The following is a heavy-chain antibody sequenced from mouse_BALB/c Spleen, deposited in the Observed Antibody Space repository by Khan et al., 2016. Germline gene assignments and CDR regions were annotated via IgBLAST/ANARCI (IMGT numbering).Heavy chain of an antibody. V-gene: IGHV4-1*02. Sequence: EVKLLESGGGLVQPGGSLKLSCAASGFDFSRYWMSWVRQAPGKGLEWIGEINPDSSTINYTPSLKDKFIISRDNAKNTLYLQMSKVRSEDTALYYSARRGGYYVPWFAYWGQGTLVTVSA. CDR3: ARRGGYYVPWFAY. J-gene: IGHJ3*01. CDR2: INPDSSTI. CDR1: GFDFSRYW. D-gene: IGHD2-3*01.